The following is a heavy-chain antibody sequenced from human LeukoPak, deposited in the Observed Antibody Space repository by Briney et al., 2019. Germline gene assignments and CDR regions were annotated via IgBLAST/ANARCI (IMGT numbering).Heavy chain of an antibody. V-gene: IGHV4-59*01. CDR3: ARGIIMVRGVKPSFDY. D-gene: IGHD3-10*01. CDR1: GGSMSSYY. CDR2: IYYSGST. J-gene: IGHJ4*02. Sequence: TSETLSLTCTVSGGSMSSYYWSWIRQPPGKGLEWIGYIYYSGSTNYNPSLKSRVTISVDTSQNQFSLRLSSVTAADTAVYYCARGIIMVRGVKPSFDYWGQGTLVTVSS.